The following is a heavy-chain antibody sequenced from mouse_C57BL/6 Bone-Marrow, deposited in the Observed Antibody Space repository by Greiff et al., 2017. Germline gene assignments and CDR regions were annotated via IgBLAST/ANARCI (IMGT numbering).Heavy chain of an antibody. D-gene: IGHD1-1*01. Sequence: VQLQQSGAELVRPGASVTLSCKASGYTFTDYEMHWVKQTPVHGLEWIGAIDPETGGTAYNHKFKGKAILTADKSSSTAYMELRSLTSEDSAVYYCTSFNYYGSSSDYWGQGTTLTVSS. CDR1: GYTFTDYE. CDR3: TSFNYYGSSSDY. V-gene: IGHV1-15*01. J-gene: IGHJ2*01. CDR2: IDPETGGT.